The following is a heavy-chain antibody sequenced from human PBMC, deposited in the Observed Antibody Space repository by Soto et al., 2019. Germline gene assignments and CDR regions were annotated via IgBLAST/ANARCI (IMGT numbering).Heavy chain of an antibody. D-gene: IGHD2-21*01. CDR2: IYYSGSI. CDR3: GRQRSPVVPQAYLDV. V-gene: IGHV4-39*01. Sequence: PSETLSLTCTVTGDSISSRSYYWGWIRQPPGQGLEWIGSIYYSGSIYNNPSLRSRVSMSIDTSKDQFSLKLKSVTAADTALYFSGRQRSPVVPQAYLDVWGPGSLVTVSS. J-gene: IGHJ4*02. CDR1: GDSISSRSYY.